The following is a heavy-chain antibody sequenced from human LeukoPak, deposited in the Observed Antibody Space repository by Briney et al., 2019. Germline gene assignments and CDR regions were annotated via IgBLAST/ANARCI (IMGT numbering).Heavy chain of an antibody. CDR1: GYTLTALS. CDR3: ATGIFGVVKCFDY. V-gene: IGHV1-24*01. J-gene: IGHJ4*02. Sequence: ASVKVSCKVSGYTLTALSMHWVRQAPGKGFEWMGGFDPEDGETIYTQKFQGRVTMTEDTSTDTAYMELSSLSSEDTAVYYCATGIFGVVKCFDYWGQGTLVTVSS. CDR2: FDPEDGET. D-gene: IGHD3-3*01.